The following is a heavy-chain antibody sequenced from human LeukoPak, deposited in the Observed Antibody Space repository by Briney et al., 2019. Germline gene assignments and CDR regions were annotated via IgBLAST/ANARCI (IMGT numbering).Heavy chain of an antibody. J-gene: IGHJ4*02. CDR2: ISSSSSYI. CDR1: GFTFSSYW. CDR3: ARLPHYSPLFDY. D-gene: IGHD4-11*01. Sequence: GGSLRLSCAASGFTFSSYWMSWVRQAPGKGLEWVSSISSSSSYIYYADSVKGRFTISRDNAKNSLYLQMNSLRAEDTAVYYCARLPHYSPLFDYWGQGTLVTVSS. V-gene: IGHV3-21*01.